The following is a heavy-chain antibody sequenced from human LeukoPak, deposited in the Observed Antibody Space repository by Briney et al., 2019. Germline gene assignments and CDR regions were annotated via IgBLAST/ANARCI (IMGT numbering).Heavy chain of an antibody. V-gene: IGHV4-4*09. CDR3: ARAGYSSGWSPYYYYYYMDV. CDR1: VGTFSGHY. Sequence: SETLSLTCAVYVGTFSGHYWSWIRQAPGKGLEWIGYIYTSGSTNYNPSLKCRVTISVDTSKNQFSLKLSSVTAADTAVYYCARAGYSSGWSPYYYYYYMDVWGKGTTVTVSS. D-gene: IGHD6-19*01. CDR2: IYTSGST. J-gene: IGHJ6*03.